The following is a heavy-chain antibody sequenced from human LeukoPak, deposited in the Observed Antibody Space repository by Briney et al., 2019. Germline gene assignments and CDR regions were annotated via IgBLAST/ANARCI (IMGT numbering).Heavy chain of an antibody. CDR2: INHSGST. CDR3: ARVMTSIAARGRYYGMDV. Sequence: PSETLSLTCAVYGGSFSGYYWSWIRQPPGKGLEWIGEINHSGSTNYNPSLKSRVTISVDTSKNQFSLKLSSVTAADTAVYYCARVMTSIAARGRYYGMDVWGQGTTVTVYS. V-gene: IGHV4-34*01. D-gene: IGHD6-6*01. J-gene: IGHJ6*02. CDR1: GGSFSGYY.